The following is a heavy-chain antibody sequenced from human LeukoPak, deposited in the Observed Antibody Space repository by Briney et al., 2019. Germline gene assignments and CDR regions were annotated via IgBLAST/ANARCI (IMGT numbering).Heavy chain of an antibody. CDR2: MNPNSGNT. D-gene: IGHD1-14*01. Sequence: ASVKVSCKASGYTFTSYDINWVRQATGQGLEWMGWMNPNSGNTGYAQKFQGRVTMTRNTSISTAYMELSSLRSEDTAVYYCARTTSLTRKEGYGMDVWGQGTTVTVSS. CDR1: GYTFTSYD. J-gene: IGHJ6*02. CDR3: ARTTSLTRKEGYGMDV. V-gene: IGHV1-8*01.